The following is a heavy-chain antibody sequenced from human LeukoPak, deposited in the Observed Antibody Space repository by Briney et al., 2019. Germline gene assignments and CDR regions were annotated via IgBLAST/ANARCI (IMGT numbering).Heavy chain of an antibody. D-gene: IGHD6-19*01. Sequence: GGSLRPSCAASGFTFSDYYMSWIRQAPGKGLEWVSFISGSGYSGSGYSIHYADSVKGRFTISRDNAKNSLYLQMNSLRAEDTAVYYCAKNGPETEGWYTDWGQGTLITVSS. CDR2: ISGSGYSGSGYSI. CDR3: AKNGPETEGWYTD. V-gene: IGHV3-11*01. CDR1: GFTFSDYY. J-gene: IGHJ4*02.